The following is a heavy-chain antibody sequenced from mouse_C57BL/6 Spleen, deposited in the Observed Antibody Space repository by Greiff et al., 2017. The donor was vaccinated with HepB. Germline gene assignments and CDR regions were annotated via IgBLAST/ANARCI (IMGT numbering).Heavy chain of an antibody. CDR1: GYTFTDYN. J-gene: IGHJ3*01. V-gene: IGHV1-22*01. CDR3: ASDYGSSRFAY. CDR2: INPNNGGT. D-gene: IGHD1-1*01. Sequence: VQLKESGPELVKPGASVKMSCKASGYTFTDYNMHWVKQSHGKSLEWIGYINPNNGGTSYNQKFKGKATLTVNKSSSTAYMELRSLTSEDSAVYYCASDYGSSRFAYWGQGTLVTVSA.